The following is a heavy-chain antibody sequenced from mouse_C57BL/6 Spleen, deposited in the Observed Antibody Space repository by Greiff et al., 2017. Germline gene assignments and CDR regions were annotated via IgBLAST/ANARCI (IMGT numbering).Heavy chain of an antibody. CDR1: GYTFTSYW. J-gene: IGHJ4*01. Sequence: VQLQQSGAELVKPGASVKLSCKASGYTFTSYWMHWVKQRPGQGLEWIGMIHPNSGSNNYNEKFKSKATLTVDKSSSTAYMQLSSLTSEDSAVYYCANSNYVAMDDWGQGTSVTVSS. CDR3: ANSNYVAMDD. CDR2: IHPNSGSN. D-gene: IGHD2-5*01. V-gene: IGHV1-64*01.